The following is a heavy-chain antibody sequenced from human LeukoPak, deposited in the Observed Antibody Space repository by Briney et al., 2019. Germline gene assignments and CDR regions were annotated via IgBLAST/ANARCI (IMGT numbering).Heavy chain of an antibody. V-gene: IGHV4-34*01. D-gene: IGHD5-18*01. CDR3: ARHRGYSYGL. CDR2: INHSGST. J-gene: IGHJ4*02. CDR1: GGSFSGYY. Sequence: SETLSLTCAVYGGSFSGYYWSWIRQPPGKGLEWIGEINHSGSTNYNPSLKSRVTISVDTSKNQFSLKLSSVTAADTAVYYCARHRGYSYGLWGQGTLVTVSS.